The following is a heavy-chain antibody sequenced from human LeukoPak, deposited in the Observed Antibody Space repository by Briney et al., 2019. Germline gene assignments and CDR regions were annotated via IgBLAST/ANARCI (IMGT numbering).Heavy chain of an antibody. V-gene: IGHV4-59*12. Sequence: PSETLSLTCTVSGGSISSYYWSWIRQPPGKGLEWIGYVYYGGSTNYNPSLKSRVTISVDTSKNQFSLKLSSVTAADTAVYYCAISSYSSSWYAGYWGQGTLVTVSS. D-gene: IGHD6-13*01. CDR3: AISSYSSSWYAGY. CDR1: GGSISSYY. J-gene: IGHJ4*02. CDR2: VYYGGST.